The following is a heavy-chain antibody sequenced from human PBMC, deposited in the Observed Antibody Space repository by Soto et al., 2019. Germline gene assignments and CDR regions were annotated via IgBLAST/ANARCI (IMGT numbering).Heavy chain of an antibody. V-gene: IGHV4-4*07. Sequence: SETLSLTCTVSGGSISTYYWIWVRQPAGKGLEWIGRIYSSGDTDYTSSLKSRVTMSIDTSKNQFSLKLNSVTAADTAVYYCARDTRLEGATVGLYDFWGQGTLVTVSS. CDR2: IYSSGDT. CDR3: ARDTRLEGATVGLYDF. CDR1: GGSISTYY. J-gene: IGHJ4*02. D-gene: IGHD1-26*01.